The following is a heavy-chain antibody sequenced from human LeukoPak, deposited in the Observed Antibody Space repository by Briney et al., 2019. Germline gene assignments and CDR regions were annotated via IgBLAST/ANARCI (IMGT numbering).Heavy chain of an antibody. V-gene: IGHV4-38-2*02. J-gene: IGHJ5*02. CDR3: AREVDAAAAYNWFDP. CDR1: GYSISSGYY. CDR2: IYYSGST. D-gene: IGHD2-2*01. Sequence: SETLSLTCTVSGYSISSGYYWGWIRQPPGKGLEWIGSIYYSGSTYYNPSLKSRVTISVHTSKNQFSLRLSSVTAADMAVYYCAREVDAAAAYNWFDPWGQGTLVTVSS.